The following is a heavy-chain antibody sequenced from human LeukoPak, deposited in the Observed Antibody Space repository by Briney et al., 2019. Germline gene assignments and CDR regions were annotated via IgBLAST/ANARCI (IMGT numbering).Heavy chain of an antibody. Sequence: ASVKVSCKASGYTFTSHGISWVRQAPGQGLEWMGWISAYNGNTNYAQKLQGRVTMTADTSTSTAYMELRSLRSDDTAVYYCARDRAAVYYYYYGMDVWGQRTTVTVSS. J-gene: IGHJ6*02. V-gene: IGHV1-18*01. CDR3: ARDRAAVYYYYYGMDV. D-gene: IGHD2-15*01. CDR2: ISAYNGNT. CDR1: GYTFTSHG.